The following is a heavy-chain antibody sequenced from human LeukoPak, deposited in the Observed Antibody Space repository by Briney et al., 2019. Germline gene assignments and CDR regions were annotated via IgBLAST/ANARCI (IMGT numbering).Heavy chain of an antibody. D-gene: IGHD3-22*01. V-gene: IGHV4-34*01. CDR2: INHSGST. CDR3: ARDYDSSGYYYDYNWFDP. CDR1: GGSFSGYY. J-gene: IGHJ5*02. Sequence: SETLSLTCAVYGGSFSGYYWSWIRQPPGKGLEWIGEINHSGSTNYNPSLKRRVTISVDTSKNQFSLKLSSVTAADTAVYYCARDYDSSGYYYDYNWFDPWGQGTLVTVSS.